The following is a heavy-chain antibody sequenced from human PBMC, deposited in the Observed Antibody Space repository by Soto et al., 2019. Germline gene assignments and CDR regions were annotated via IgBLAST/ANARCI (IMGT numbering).Heavy chain of an antibody. D-gene: IGHD4-17*01. CDR3: ARARLRAVYAFDF. CDR2: IYYNGNT. J-gene: IGHJ3*01. V-gene: IGHV4-31*03. Sequence: PSETLSLTCTLSGVSITSGAYYWTWVRQHPGEGLEWIGYIYYNGNTYFSPSLKSRLTISIDTSKNQFSLKLSSVTAADTAMYYCARARLRAVYAFDFWGQGTMVTV. CDR1: GVSITSGAYY.